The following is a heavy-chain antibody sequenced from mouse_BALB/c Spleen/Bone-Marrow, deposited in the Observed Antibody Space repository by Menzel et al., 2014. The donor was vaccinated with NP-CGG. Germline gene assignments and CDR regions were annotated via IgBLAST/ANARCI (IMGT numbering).Heavy chain of an antibody. J-gene: IGHJ2*01. Sequence: LERPGAELGKPGASVKLSCTASDFNIKDTYMHWVKQRPEQGLEWIGRIDPANGNTKYDPKFQGKATISADTSSNTAYLQLSSLTSEDTAVYYCARYDYGVYFDYWGQGTTLTVSS. D-gene: IGHD2-4*01. CDR1: DFNIKDTY. V-gene: IGHV14-3*02. CDR3: ARYDYGVYFDY. CDR2: IDPANGNT.